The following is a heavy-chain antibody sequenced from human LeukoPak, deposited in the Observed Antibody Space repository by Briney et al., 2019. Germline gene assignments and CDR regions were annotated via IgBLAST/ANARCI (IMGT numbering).Heavy chain of an antibody. J-gene: IGHJ4*02. Sequence: PGESLKISCKGSGYSFTSYWIGWVRQMPRKGLEWMGIIYPGDSDTRYSPSFQGQVTISADKSISTAYLQWSSLKASDTAMYYCAIRIAAAGSYFDYWGREPRSPSPQ. CDR3: AIRIAAAGSYFDY. D-gene: IGHD6-13*01. V-gene: IGHV5-51*01. CDR1: GYSFTSYW. CDR2: IYPGDSDT.